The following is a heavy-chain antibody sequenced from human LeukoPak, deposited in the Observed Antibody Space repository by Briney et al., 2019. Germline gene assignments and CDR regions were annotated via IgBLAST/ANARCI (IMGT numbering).Heavy chain of an antibody. J-gene: IGHJ4*02. Sequence: ASVKVSCKASGYTFTAYYMHWVRQAPGQGLEWMGWINPNSGGTNYAQKFQGRVTMTRDTSISTAYMELSRLRSDDTAVYYCARVWFGEGYFDYWGQGTLVTVSS. V-gene: IGHV1-2*02. D-gene: IGHD3-10*01. CDR2: INPNSGGT. CDR3: ARVWFGEGYFDY. CDR1: GYTFTAYY.